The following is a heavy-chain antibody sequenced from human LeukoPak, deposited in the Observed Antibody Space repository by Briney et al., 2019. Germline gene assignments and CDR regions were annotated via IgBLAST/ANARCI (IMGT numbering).Heavy chain of an antibody. CDR1: GGSISSGGYY. D-gene: IGHD3-9*01. V-gene: IGHV4-31*03. CDR3: ARDRYDILTGYYAPDAFDI. Sequence: SETLSLTCTVSGGSISSGGYYWSWIRQHPGKGLEWIGYIYYSGSTYYNPSLKSRVTISVDTSKNQFSLKLSSVTAADTAVYYCARDRYDILTGYYAPDAFDIWGQGTMVTVSS. CDR2: IYYSGST. J-gene: IGHJ3*02.